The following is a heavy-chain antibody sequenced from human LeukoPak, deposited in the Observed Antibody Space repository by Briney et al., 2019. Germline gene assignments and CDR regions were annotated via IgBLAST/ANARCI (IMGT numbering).Heavy chain of an antibody. D-gene: IGHD6-13*01. V-gene: IGHV3-21*01. Sequence: GGSLRLSCAASGFTFSSYSMNWVRQAPGKGLEWVSSISSSSSYIYYADSVKGRFTISRDNAENSLYLQMNSLRAEDTAVYYCARSVGSSRPKIDYWGQGTLVTVSS. CDR3: ARSVGSSRPKIDY. CDR2: ISSSSSYI. CDR1: GFTFSSYS. J-gene: IGHJ4*02.